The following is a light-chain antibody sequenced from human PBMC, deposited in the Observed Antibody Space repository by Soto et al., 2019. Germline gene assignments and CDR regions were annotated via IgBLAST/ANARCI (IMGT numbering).Light chain of an antibody. CDR3: QQYGSSPPWYT. J-gene: IGKJ2*01. Sequence: EIVLTQSPGTLSLSPGERATLSCRASQSVSSSYLAWYQQKPGQAPRLLIYGASSRATGIPDRFSGSGSGTDFTLTSSRLEPEDFAVYYCQQYGSSPPWYTFGQGTKLEIK. CDR1: QSVSSSY. CDR2: GAS. V-gene: IGKV3-20*01.